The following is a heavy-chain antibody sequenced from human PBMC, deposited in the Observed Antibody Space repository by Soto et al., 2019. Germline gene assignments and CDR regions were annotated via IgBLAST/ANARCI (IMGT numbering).Heavy chain of an antibody. D-gene: IGHD1-7*01. CDR1: GHSLSSGSSY. V-gene: IGHV4-39*07. CDR2: IYYLGNT. Sequence: PSETLSLTCTVSGHSLSSGSSYWGWIRQPPGKGLEWVGRIYYLGNTYYNPSLEGRVSISVDTSKNQFSLKLSSVTAADTAVYYCARDRGNWNYWYYYYMDVWGKGTTVTVSS. CDR3: ARDRGNWNYWYYYYMDV. J-gene: IGHJ6*03.